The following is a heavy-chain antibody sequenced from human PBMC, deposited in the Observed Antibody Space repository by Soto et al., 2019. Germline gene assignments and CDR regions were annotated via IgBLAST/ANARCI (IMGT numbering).Heavy chain of an antibody. CDR1: GGSISSYY. D-gene: IGHD6-19*01. CDR2: IYYSGST. V-gene: IGHV4-59*01. J-gene: IGHJ4*02. Sequence: QVQLQESGPGLVKPSETLSLTCTVSGGSISSYYWSWIRQPPGKGLEWIGYIYYSGSTNYNPSLKSRVTISVDTSTNQFSLKLSSVTAADTAVYYCARESLSSGWYEIEYWGQGTLVTVSS. CDR3: ARESLSSGWYEIEY.